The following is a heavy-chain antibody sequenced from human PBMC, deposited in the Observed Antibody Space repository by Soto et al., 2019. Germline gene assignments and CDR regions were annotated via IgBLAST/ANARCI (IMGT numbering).Heavy chain of an antibody. CDR2: ISSDEKIK. J-gene: IGHJ4*02. V-gene: IGHV3-33*01. CDR1: GFIFSNFG. CDR3: ARGLRSVLDY. Sequence: QVQLVESGGGVGQPGGSLRLFCVASGFIFSNFGMHWVRQAPGKGLEWVAVISSDEKIKQYADSVRGRFAISRDNSKNTLYLQMTSLRAEDTAIYYCARGLRSVLDYWGQGTLVTVSS. D-gene: IGHD6-6*01.